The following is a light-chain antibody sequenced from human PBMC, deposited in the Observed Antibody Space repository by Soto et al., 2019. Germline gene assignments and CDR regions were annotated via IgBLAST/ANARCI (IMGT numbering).Light chain of an antibody. V-gene: IGKV3D-15*01. CDR2: GAS. J-gene: IGKJ5*01. CDR3: QQYHNWHTIT. CDR1: QSVSSN. Sequence: EILMTQSPATLSVSPGERAILSCRASQSVSSNLAWYQQKPGQAPRLLIYGASTRATGIPASFSGSGSGTEFTLPISNLKSEDFAVYFCQQYHNWHTITFGQGTRLEIK.